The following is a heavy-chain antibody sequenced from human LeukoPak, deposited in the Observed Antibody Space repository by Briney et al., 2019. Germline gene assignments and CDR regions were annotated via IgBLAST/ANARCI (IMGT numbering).Heavy chain of an antibody. CDR1: GGSITSHS. CDR3: ARGRRPYYFDY. V-gene: IGHV4-59*11. J-gene: IGHJ4*02. CDR2: SYYSGTT. Sequence: SETLSLTCNVSGGSITSHSWNWIRQSPGKGLEWIGYSYYSGTTNYSPSLKSRVTISLDTSKNQISLKLTSVTAADTAVYYCARGRRPYYFDYWGQGIKVTVSS.